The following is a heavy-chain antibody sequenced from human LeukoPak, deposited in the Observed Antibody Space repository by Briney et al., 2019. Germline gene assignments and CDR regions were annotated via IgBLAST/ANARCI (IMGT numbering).Heavy chain of an antibody. CDR3: ARGRIAAAGTAFDAFDI. CDR1: GGSFSGYY. Sequence: PSETLSLTCAVYGGSFSGYYWSWIRQPPGKGLEWIGEINHSGSTNYNPSLKSRVTISVDTSKNQFSLKLSSVTAADTAVYYCARGRIAAAGTAFDAFDIWGQGTMVTVSS. J-gene: IGHJ3*02. D-gene: IGHD6-13*01. CDR2: INHSGST. V-gene: IGHV4-34*01.